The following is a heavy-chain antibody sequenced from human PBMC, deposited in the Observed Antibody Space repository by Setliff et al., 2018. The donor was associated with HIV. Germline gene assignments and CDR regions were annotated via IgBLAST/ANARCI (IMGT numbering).Heavy chain of an antibody. CDR3: ARGRGSSSSWPIDY. CDR2: IYNTGST. CDR1: GDSISNYY. V-gene: IGHV4-59*12. J-gene: IGHJ4*02. Sequence: SETLSLTCTVSGDSISNYYWSWVRQPPGKGLEWIGYIYNTGSTYHSPSLESRVTISIDTSKNQSSLKLSSVTAADTAVYFCARGRGSSSSWPIDYWGQGTLVTVSS. D-gene: IGHD6-13*01.